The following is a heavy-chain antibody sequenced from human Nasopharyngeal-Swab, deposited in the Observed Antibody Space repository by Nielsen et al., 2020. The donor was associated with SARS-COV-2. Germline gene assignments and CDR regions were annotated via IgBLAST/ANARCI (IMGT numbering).Heavy chain of an antibody. CDR1: GFTVSNNL. D-gene: IGHD2-21*01. CDR3: AKAPYLRGLDV. V-gene: IGHV3-66*01. CDR2: IYGDGST. J-gene: IGHJ6*02. Sequence: GESLKISCAVSGFTVSNNLMNWVRQAPGKGLDWVSIIYGDGSTYYADSVKGRFTISRDNSKNTLYLQTNSLRVEDTAVYYCAKAPYLRGLDVWGQGTTVTVSS.